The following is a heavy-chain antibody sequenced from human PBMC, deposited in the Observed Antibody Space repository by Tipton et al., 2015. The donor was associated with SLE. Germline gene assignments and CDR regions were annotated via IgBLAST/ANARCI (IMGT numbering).Heavy chain of an antibody. J-gene: IGHJ5*02. V-gene: IGHV3-23*04. CDR3: AKGGSSWYRSRFDP. Sequence: QLVQSGGGVVQPGRSLRLSCAASGFTFSSYAMRWVRQAPGKGLEWVSAISGSGGSTYYADSVKGRFTISRDNSKNTLYLQMNSLRAEDTAVYYCAKGGSSWYRSRFDPWGQGTLVTVSS. CDR1: GFTFSSYA. CDR2: ISGSGGST. D-gene: IGHD6-13*01.